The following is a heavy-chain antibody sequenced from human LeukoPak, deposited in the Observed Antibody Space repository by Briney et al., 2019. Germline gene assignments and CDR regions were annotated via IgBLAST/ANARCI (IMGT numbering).Heavy chain of an antibody. Sequence: GGSLRLSCAASGFTFDDYGFSWVRQAPGKGLEWVSSISSSSSYIYYADSVKGRFTISRDNAKNSLYLQMNSLRAEDTAVYYCARDLVVPAAIGAFDIWGQGTMVTVSS. CDR2: ISSSSSYI. CDR1: GFTFDDYG. D-gene: IGHD2-2*01. CDR3: ARDLVVPAAIGAFDI. V-gene: IGHV3-21*01. J-gene: IGHJ3*02.